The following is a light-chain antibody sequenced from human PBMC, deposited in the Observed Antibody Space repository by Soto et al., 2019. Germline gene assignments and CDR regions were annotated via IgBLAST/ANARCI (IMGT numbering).Light chain of an antibody. CDR3: QQYNSYPRT. CDR2: AAS. J-gene: IGKJ1*01. Sequence: DIQMTQSPSSLSVSVGDRVTITCRASQDIGSSLGWFQQKPGKAPKSLIYAASTLQVGVPSRFSSSGSGTDFILTISSLQPEDFATYDCQQYNSYPRTFGQGTKVEIK. CDR1: QDIGSS. V-gene: IGKV1-16*01.